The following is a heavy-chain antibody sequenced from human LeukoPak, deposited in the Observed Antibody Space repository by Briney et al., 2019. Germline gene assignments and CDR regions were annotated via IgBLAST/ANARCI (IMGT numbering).Heavy chain of an antibody. CDR2: ISSSGSTI. CDR1: GFTFSSYE. J-gene: IGHJ4*02. V-gene: IGHV3-48*03. D-gene: IGHD3-10*01. Sequence: GASLRLSCAASGFTFSSYEMNWVRQAPGQGLEWVAYISSSGSTIYYADSVKGRFTISRDNAKNSLYLQMNSLRAEDTAVYYCARQKKGGSGGLDYWGQGTLVTVSS. CDR3: ARQKKGGSGGLDY.